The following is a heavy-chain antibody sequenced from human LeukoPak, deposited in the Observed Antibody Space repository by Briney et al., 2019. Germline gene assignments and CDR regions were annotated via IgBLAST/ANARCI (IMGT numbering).Heavy chain of an antibody. CDR1: GGTFSSYA. J-gene: IGHJ6*03. CDR3: ARAIRGSKIASRYFLYYMDV. V-gene: IGHV1-69*06. CDR2: IIPIFGTA. D-gene: IGHD1-26*01. Sequence: SVTVSCKASGGTFSSYAISWVRQAPGQGLEWMGGIIPIFGTANYAQRFQGRVTITADKSTSTAYMELSSLRSEDTAVYFCARAIRGSKIASRYFLYYMDVWGKGTTLTVSS.